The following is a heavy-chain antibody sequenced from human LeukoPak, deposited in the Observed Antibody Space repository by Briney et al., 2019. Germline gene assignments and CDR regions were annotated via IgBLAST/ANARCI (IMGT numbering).Heavy chain of an antibody. D-gene: IGHD2-15*01. Sequence: SETLSLTCTVSGGSISSGDYYWSWIRQPPGKGLEWIGYIYYSGSTNYNPSLKSRVTISVDTSKNQFSLKLSSVTAADTAVYYCASQVVVAARGGWFDPWGQGTLVTVSS. CDR2: IYYSGST. V-gene: IGHV4-30-4*01. J-gene: IGHJ5*02. CDR1: GGSISSGDYY. CDR3: ASQVVVAARGGWFDP.